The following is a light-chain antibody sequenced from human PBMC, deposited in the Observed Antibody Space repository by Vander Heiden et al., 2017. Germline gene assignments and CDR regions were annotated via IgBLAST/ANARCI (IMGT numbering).Light chain of an antibody. J-gene: IGKJ1*01. Sequence: EIVMTQSPASLSVSQGERATLSCRASRSISRNLAWYQQKPGQAPRLLIYGASARATGVTDRFSGSGSGTEFTLTISSLQSVDSAVYYCQQYNNWPPSWTFGQGTKVEV. CDR2: GAS. CDR1: RSISRN. CDR3: QQYNNWPPSWT. V-gene: IGKV3-15*01.